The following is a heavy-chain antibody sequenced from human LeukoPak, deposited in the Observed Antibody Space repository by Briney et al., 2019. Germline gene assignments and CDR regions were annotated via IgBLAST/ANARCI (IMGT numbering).Heavy chain of an antibody. CDR3: ARGVDSSGYQHKGFDP. CDR2: IYSSGGT. D-gene: IGHD3-22*01. CDR1: GGSISSGSYY. V-gene: IGHV4-61*02. J-gene: IGHJ5*02. Sequence: SQTLSLTCTVSGGSISSGSYYWSWIRQPAGTGLEWIGRIYSSGGTSYNPSLKRRVTISIDTSRNQFSLKLSSVTAADTAVDYCARGVDSSGYQHKGFDPWGQGTLVTVSS.